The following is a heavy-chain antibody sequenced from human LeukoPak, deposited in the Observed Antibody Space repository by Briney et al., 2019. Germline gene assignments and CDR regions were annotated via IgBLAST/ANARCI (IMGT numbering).Heavy chain of an antibody. V-gene: IGHV4-4*07. CDR2: IYTSGST. D-gene: IGHD2-2*01. CDR3: ARDNIEGFYIVVVPAALEDWFDP. J-gene: IGHJ5*02. CDR1: GGSISSYY. Sequence: PSETLSLTCTVSGGSISSYYWSWIRQPAGKGLEWIGRIYTSGSTNYNPSLKSRVTMSVDTSKNQFSLKLSSVTAADTAVYYCARDNIEGFYIVVVPAALEDWFDPWGQGTLVTVSS.